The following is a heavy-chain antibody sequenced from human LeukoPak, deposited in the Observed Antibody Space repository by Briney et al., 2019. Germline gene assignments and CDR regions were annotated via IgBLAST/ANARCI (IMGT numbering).Heavy chain of an antibody. Sequence: ASVKVSCKASGYTFTGYYMHWVRQAPGQGLEWMGWISPNSGGTNYAQKFQGRVTMTRDTSISTAYMELSRLRSDDTAVYYCARVGGSGSYFGFDPWGQGTLVTVSS. CDR3: ARVGGSGSYFGFDP. J-gene: IGHJ5*02. CDR1: GYTFTGYY. V-gene: IGHV1-2*02. CDR2: ISPNSGGT. D-gene: IGHD3-10*01.